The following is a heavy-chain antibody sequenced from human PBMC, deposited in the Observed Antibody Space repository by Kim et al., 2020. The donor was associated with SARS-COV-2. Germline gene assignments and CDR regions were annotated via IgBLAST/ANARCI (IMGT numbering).Heavy chain of an antibody. CDR2: INHSGST. D-gene: IGHD3-16*02. V-gene: IGHV4-34*01. J-gene: IGHJ4*02. CDR1: GGSFSGYY. Sequence: SETLSLTCAVYGGSFSGYYWSWIRQPPGKGLEWIGEINHSGSTNYNPSLKSRVTITVDTSKNQFSLKLSSVTAADTAVYYCARYSSIYDYVWGSYRYDYWGQGTLVTVSS. CDR3: ARYSSIYDYVWGSYRYDY.